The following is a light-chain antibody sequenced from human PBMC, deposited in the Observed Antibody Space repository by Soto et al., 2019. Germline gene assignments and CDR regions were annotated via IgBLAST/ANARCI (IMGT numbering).Light chain of an antibody. CDR1: QGISTY. J-gene: IGKJ2*01. Sequence: DIQLTQSPSFLSASVGDRVTITCRASQGISTYLAWYQQKPGKAPQVLIYGAFTLQSGVPSRFSGSESGTEFTLTISSLQPEDFGTYYCQQLSNYPRTFGPGTKLEIK. CDR3: QQLSNYPRT. V-gene: IGKV1-9*01. CDR2: GAF.